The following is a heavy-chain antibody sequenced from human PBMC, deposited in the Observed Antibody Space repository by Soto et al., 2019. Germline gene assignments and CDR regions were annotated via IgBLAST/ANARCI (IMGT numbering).Heavy chain of an antibody. CDR1: RFTFRDYY. CDR3: ARAYSNAFGF. Sequence: GGTLRLSCAAARFTFRDYYMIWIRQAPGKGLQWGSSISSSGTGLYYGDSVKGRFTISMDNANNLLYLQLNRPRAEDTAVYYFARAYSNAFGFWGQGTMGAVSS. CDR2: ISSSGTGL. D-gene: IGHD2-15*01. V-gene: IGHV3-11*01. J-gene: IGHJ3*01.